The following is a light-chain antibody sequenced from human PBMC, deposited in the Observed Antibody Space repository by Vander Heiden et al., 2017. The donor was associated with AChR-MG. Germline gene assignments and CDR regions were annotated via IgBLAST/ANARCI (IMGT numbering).Light chain of an antibody. V-gene: IGKV1-39*01. J-gene: IGKJ3*01. CDR3: QQSYSTPRT. CDR1: QSISSY. CDR2: AAS. Sequence: IPLTQSPSPLAAAVGDRVTITCRASQSISSYLNWYQQKPGKAPKLLIYAASSLQSGVPSRFSGSGSGTDFTLTISSLQPEDFATYYCQQSYSTPRTFGPGTKVDIK.